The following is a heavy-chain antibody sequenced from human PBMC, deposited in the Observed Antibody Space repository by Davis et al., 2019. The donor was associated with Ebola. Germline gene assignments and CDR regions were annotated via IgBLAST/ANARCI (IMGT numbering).Heavy chain of an antibody. D-gene: IGHD3-10*01. CDR1: GGSTSSYY. Sequence: SETLSLTCTVSGGSTSSYYWSWIRQPPGKGLEWIGYIYYSGSTNYNPSLKSRVTISVDTSKNQFSLKLSSVTAADTAVYYCARGPSLRGHDYWGQGTLVTVSS. J-gene: IGHJ4*02. CDR3: ARGPSLRGHDY. CDR2: IYYSGST. V-gene: IGHV4-59*12.